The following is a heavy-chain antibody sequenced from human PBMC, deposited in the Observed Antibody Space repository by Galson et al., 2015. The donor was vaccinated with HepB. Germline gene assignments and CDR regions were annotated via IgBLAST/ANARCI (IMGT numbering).Heavy chain of an antibody. D-gene: IGHD1-14*01. V-gene: IGHV5-51*01. J-gene: IGHJ4*02. Sequence: QSGAEVKKPGESLKISCKGSGYSLTSYWIGWVRQMPGIGLEWMGTIYPGDSDTRYSPSFQGQVTISAAKSIGTAYLQWSSLKASDTAMYYCARRGIASEYFDYWGQGTLVTVSS. CDR3: ARRGIASEYFDY. CDR1: GYSLTSYW. CDR2: IYPGDSDT.